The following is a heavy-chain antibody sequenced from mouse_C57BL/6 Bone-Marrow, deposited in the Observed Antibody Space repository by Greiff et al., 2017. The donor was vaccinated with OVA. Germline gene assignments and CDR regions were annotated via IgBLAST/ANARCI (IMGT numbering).Heavy chain of an antibody. Sequence: VQLQQPGAELVKPGASVKLSCKASGYTFTSYWMHWVKQRPGQGLEWIGMFHPNSGSTNYNEKFKSKATLTVDKSSSTAYMQLSSLTSEDSAVYYCARSDWVGAMDYWGQGTSVTVSS. CDR1: GYTFTSYW. J-gene: IGHJ4*01. CDR2: FHPNSGST. D-gene: IGHD4-1*01. V-gene: IGHV1-64*01. CDR3: ARSDWVGAMDY.